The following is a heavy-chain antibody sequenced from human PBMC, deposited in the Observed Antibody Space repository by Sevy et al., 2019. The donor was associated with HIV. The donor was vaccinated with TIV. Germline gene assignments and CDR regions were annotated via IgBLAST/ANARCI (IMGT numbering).Heavy chain of an antibody. V-gene: IGHV4-39*01. CDR2: IDYSGNT. CDR1: GASINSSSYY. D-gene: IGHD3-3*01. J-gene: IGHJ4*02. CDR3: ARLGRGERLYDFDS. Sequence: SETLSLTCSVSGASINSSSYYWGWVRQPPGKGLEWMGNIDYSGNTYYNPALKSRVTISVDTSKNQFSLKLNSVTAADAAVYYCARLGRGERLYDFDSWGQGTLVTVSS.